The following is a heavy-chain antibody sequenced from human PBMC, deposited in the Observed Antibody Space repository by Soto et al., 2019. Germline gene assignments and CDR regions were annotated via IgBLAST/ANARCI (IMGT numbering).Heavy chain of an antibody. J-gene: IGHJ4*02. D-gene: IGHD3-3*01. Sequence: EVRLVESGGGLVQPGGSLRLSCAASGFIVSGIFMTWVRQVPGKGPEWVSTLSSDDKTYYADSVRGRFTISRDSSKNTLFLLINTLRAEDTAVYHCARDIFGGSYDFLHGGKGTMGTVSS. CDR2: LSSDDKT. V-gene: IGHV3-66*01. CDR3: ARDIFGGSYDFLH. CDR1: GFIVSGIF.